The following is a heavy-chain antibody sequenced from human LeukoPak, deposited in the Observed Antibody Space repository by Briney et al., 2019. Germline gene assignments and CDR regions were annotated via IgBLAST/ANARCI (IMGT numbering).Heavy chain of an antibody. Sequence: GGSLRLSCAASGFTFGNYAMTWVRQAPGKGLEWVSSLSDSGGSTYYADSVKGRFTISRDNSKNTLFLQMNSLRAEDTAVHYCAKQPDSSGFPSFFDYWGQGTLVTVSS. V-gene: IGHV3-23*01. CDR3: AKQPDSSGFPSFFDY. J-gene: IGHJ4*02. CDR1: GFTFGNYA. CDR2: LSDSGGST. D-gene: IGHD3-22*01.